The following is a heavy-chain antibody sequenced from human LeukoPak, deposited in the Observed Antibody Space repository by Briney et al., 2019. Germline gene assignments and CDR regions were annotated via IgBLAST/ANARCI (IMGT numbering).Heavy chain of an antibody. J-gene: IGHJ5*02. V-gene: IGHV4-34*01. CDR1: GGSFSGYY. Sequence: PSETLSLTCAVYGGSFSGYYWSWIRQPPGKGLEWIGEINHSGSTNYNPSLKSRVTISVDTSKNQFSLKLSSVTAADTAVYYCARGGRPLEYYDFWSGYTQTPGNWFDPWGQGTLVTVSS. CDR3: ARGGRPLEYYDFWSGYTQTPGNWFDP. CDR2: INHSGST. D-gene: IGHD3-3*01.